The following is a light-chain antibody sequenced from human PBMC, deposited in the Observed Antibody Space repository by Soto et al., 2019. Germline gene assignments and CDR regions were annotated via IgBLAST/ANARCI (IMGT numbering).Light chain of an antibody. CDR3: SSYTSSSTHYVV. Sequence: QSALTQPASVSGSPGQSITISCTGTSSDVGGYNYVSWYQQHPGKAPKLMIYEVSNRPSGVSNRFSGSKSGNTASLTISGLQAEDEADYYCSSYTSSSTHYVVFGGGTNVTVL. V-gene: IGLV2-14*01. CDR1: SSDVGGYNY. CDR2: EVS. J-gene: IGLJ2*01.